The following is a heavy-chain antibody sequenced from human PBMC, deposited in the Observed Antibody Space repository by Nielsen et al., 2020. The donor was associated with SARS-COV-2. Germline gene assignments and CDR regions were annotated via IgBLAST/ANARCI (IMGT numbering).Heavy chain of an antibody. Sequence: SETLSLTCAVYGGSFSGYYWSWIRQPPGKGLEWIGEINHSGSTNYNPSLKSRVTISVDTSKNQFSLKLSSVTAADTAVYYCARRRPYSSGWYSGINWGQGTLVTVSS. V-gene: IGHV4-34*01. D-gene: IGHD6-19*01. CDR1: GGSFSGYY. CDR2: INHSGST. J-gene: IGHJ4*02. CDR3: ARRRPYSSGWYSGIN.